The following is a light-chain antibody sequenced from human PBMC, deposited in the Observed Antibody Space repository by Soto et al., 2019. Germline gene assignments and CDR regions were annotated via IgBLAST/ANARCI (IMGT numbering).Light chain of an antibody. V-gene: IGLV2-23*01. CDR1: SNDVGSYDL. J-gene: IGLJ1*01. CDR2: EGN. CDR3: CSYADVTTYV. Sequence: QSALTQPASVSGSPGQSITISCTGTSNDVGSYDLVSWYQQHPGKAPKLIIFEGNKRPSWVSNRFSGPKSGNTASLTIAGLQPEDEADYYCCSYADVTTYVFGNGTKLTVL.